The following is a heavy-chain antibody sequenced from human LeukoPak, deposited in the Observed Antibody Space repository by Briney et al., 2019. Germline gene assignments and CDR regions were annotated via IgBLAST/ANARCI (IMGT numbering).Heavy chain of an antibody. Sequence: KPSETLFLTCTVSGGSINSGDYYWSWIRQPPGKGLEWIGYIYYSGTTYYNPSLKSRVSISVDTSKNQFSLKLNSVTAADTAVYYCARVRYCSSPTCYTDNWFDPWGQGTLVTVSS. V-gene: IGHV4-30-4*01. CDR3: ARVRYCSSPTCYTDNWFDP. CDR2: IYYSGTT. D-gene: IGHD2-2*02. J-gene: IGHJ5*02. CDR1: GGSINSGDYY.